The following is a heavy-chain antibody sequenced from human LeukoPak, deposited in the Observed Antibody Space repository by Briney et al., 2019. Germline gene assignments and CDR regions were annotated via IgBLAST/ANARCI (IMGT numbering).Heavy chain of an antibody. CDR3: ATTIVAAPSYWYLDP. D-gene: IGHD6-6*01. Sequence: PSKTLSLTCTVSGGSISSSRYWSWIRQPPGKGLEWIGYIYYSGSTNYNPSVNSRVTISLDTSNNQFSLKLSSVTDADTAVYYCATTIVAAPSYWYLDPWGRGTLVAVSS. V-gene: IGHV4-59*11. J-gene: IGHJ2*01. CDR1: GGSISSSRY. CDR2: IYYSGST.